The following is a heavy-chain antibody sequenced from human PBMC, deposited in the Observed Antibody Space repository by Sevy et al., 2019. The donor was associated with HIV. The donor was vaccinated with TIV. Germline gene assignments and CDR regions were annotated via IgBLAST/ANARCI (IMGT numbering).Heavy chain of an antibody. D-gene: IGHD3-3*01. J-gene: IGHJ4*02. CDR1: GFTFSSYW. CDR3: ARVRRRITIFGVEYFDY. Sequence: GGSLRLSCAASGFTFSSYWMSWVRQAPGKGLEWVANIKHDGSEKYYVDSVKGRFTISRDNAKNLLYLQKNSLRAEDTAMYYCARVRRRITIFGVEYFDYWVQGTLVTVSS. V-gene: IGHV3-7*01. CDR2: IKHDGSEK.